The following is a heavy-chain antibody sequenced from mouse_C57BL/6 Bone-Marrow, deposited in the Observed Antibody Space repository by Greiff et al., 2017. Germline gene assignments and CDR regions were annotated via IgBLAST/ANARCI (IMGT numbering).Heavy chain of an antibody. CDR2: IYPGSGST. CDR3: ARSGGSSYDYAMDY. V-gene: IGHV1-55*01. Sequence: VQLQQSGAELVKPGASVKMSCKASGYTFTSYWITWVKQRPGQGLEWIGDIYPGSGSTNYNEKFKSKATLTVDTSSSTAYMQLSSLTSEDSAVYYCARSGGSSYDYAMDYWGQGTSVTVSS. J-gene: IGHJ4*01. D-gene: IGHD1-1*01. CDR1: GYTFTSYW.